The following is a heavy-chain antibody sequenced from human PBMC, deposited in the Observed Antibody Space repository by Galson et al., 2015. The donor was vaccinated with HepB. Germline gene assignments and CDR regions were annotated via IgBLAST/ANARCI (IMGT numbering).Heavy chain of an antibody. D-gene: IGHD3-10*01. CDR3: ARAYYGSGNYADY. Sequence: SLRLSCAPSGFTFSRYWMSWVCQAPGKGLEWVANIKQDGSEKYHVDSVKGRFTISRDNVKNSLYLQMNSLRAEDTAVYYCARAYYGSGNYADYWGQGTLVTVSS. V-gene: IGHV3-7*03. J-gene: IGHJ4*02. CDR1: GFTFSRYW. CDR2: IKQDGSEK.